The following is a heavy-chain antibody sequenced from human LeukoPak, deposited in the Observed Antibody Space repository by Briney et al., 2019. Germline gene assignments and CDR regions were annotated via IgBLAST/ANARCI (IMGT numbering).Heavy chain of an antibody. CDR3: ARSRPGYCSGGSCLSYYYYGMDV. CDR1: GGSISSSS. CDR2: ISYDGSNK. J-gene: IGHJ6*02. V-gene: IGHV3-30-3*01. Sequence: LSLTCTVSGGSISSSSYYWGWIRQPPGKGLEWVAVISYDGSNKYYADSVKGRFTISRDNSKNTLYLQMNSLRAEDTAVYYCARSRPGYCSGGSCLSYYYYGMDVWGQGTTVTVSS. D-gene: IGHD2-15*01.